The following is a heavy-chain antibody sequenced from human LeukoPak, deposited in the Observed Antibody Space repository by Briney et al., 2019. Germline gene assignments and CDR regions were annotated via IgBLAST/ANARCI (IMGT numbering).Heavy chain of an antibody. CDR1: GFTFDDYA. CDR3: AKTNPSSGSFDY. J-gene: IGHJ4*02. V-gene: IGHV3-9*01. D-gene: IGHD6-19*01. Sequence: PGGSLRLSCAASGFTFDDYAMHWVRQAPGKGLEWVSGISWNSGSVGYADSVKGRFTISRDSAKNSLYLQMNSLRAEDTALYYCAKTNPSSGSFDYWGQGTLVTVSS. CDR2: ISWNSGSV.